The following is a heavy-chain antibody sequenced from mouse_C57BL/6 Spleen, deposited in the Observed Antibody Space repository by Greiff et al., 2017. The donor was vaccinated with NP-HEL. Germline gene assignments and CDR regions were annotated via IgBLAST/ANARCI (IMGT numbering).Heavy chain of an antibody. J-gene: IGHJ2*01. V-gene: IGHV1-54*01. CDR2: INPGSGGT. CDR3: GRGNYFDY. CDR1: GYAFTNYL. Sequence: VQLQQSGAELVRPGTSVKVSCKASGYAFTNYLIEWVKQRPGQGLEWIGVINPGSGGTNYNEKFKGKATLTADKSSSTAYMQLSSLTSEDSAVYFCGRGNYFDYWGQGTTLTVSS.